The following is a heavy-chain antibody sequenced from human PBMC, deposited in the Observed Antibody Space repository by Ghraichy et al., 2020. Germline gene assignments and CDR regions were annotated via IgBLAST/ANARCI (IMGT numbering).Heavy chain of an antibody. D-gene: IGHD5-12*01. CDR2: IDEG. Sequence: SGPTLVKPTETLTLPCTVSGFSLNEPRMGVGWIRQPPGKALEWLAHIDEGPYSRVLNSRVTISKDTSKSQVVLTMANMDPGDTATYYCARGLSGYGGYDSWGQGTLVTVSS. J-gene: IGHJ5*02. CDR3: ARGLSGYGGYDS. CDR1: GFSLNEPRMG. V-gene: IGHV2-26*01.